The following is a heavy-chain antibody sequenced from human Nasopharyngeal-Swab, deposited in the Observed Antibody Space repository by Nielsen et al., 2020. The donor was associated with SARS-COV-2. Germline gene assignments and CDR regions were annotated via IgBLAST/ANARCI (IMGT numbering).Heavy chain of an antibody. V-gene: IGHV3-48*03. Sequence: GESLKIPCAASGFTFSSYEMNWVRQAPGKGLEWVSYISSSGSTIYYADSVKGRFTISRDNAKNSLYLQMNSLRAEDTAVYYCARERGAGTRKGYFDYWGQGTLVTVSS. D-gene: IGHD3-10*01. CDR2: ISSSGSTI. CDR1: GFTFSSYE. J-gene: IGHJ4*02. CDR3: ARERGAGTRKGYFDY.